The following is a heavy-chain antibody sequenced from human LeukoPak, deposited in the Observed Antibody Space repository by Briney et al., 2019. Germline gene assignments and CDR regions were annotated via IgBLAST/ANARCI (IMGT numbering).Heavy chain of an antibody. CDR2: ISPDSNYK. Sequence: GGSLRLSCAASGFTFSTYNMNWLRLAPGKGLEWVSSISPDSNYKYYVDSVKGRFTISRDNAKSSLYLQMNSLRAEDTAAYYCARYPLFWSKNDAFDIWGQGTMVTVSS. CDR3: ARYPLFWSKNDAFDI. CDR1: GFTFSTYN. V-gene: IGHV3-21*01. D-gene: IGHD3-3*01. J-gene: IGHJ3*02.